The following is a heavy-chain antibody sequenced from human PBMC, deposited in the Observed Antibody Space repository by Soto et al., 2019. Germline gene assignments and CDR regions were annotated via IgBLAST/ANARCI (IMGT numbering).Heavy chain of an antibody. Sequence: EVQLVESGGGLVQPGGSLRLSCAASGFTFSSYSMNWVRQAPGKGLEWVSYISSSSSTIYYADSVKGQFTISRDNAKNSMYLQMNSLRDEDTAVYYCARDSRGRSSSSAFDIWGQGTMVTVSS. D-gene: IGHD6-6*01. CDR2: ISSSSSTI. CDR3: ARDSRGRSSSSAFDI. J-gene: IGHJ3*02. V-gene: IGHV3-48*02. CDR1: GFTFSSYS.